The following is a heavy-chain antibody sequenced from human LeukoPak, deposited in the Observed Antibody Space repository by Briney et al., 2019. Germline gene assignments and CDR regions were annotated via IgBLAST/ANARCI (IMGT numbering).Heavy chain of an antibody. CDR2: IWYDGSNK. CDR3: ARPLRYLDWLWSGMDV. CDR1: GFTFSSYG. J-gene: IGHJ6*02. D-gene: IGHD3-9*01. V-gene: IGHV3-33*01. Sequence: GRSLRLSCAASGFTFSSYGMHWVRQAPGKGLEWVAVIWYDGSNKYYADSVKGRFTISRDNSKNTLYLQMNSLRAEDTAVYYCARPLRYLDWLWSGMDVWGQGTTVTVSS.